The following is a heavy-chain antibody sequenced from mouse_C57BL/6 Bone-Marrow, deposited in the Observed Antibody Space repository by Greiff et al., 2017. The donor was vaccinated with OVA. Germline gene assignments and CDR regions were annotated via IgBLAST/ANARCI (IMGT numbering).Heavy chain of an antibody. V-gene: IGHV1-26*01. D-gene: IGHD1-1*01. CDR3: ARDGSSPYYFDY. Sequence: VRLQQSGPELVKPGASVKISCKASGYTFTDYYMNWVKQSHGKSLEWIGDINPNNGGTSYNQKFKGKATLTVDKSSSTAYMELRSLTSEDSAVYYCARDGSSPYYFDYWGQGTTLTVSS. CDR2: INPNNGGT. J-gene: IGHJ2*01. CDR1: GYTFTDYY.